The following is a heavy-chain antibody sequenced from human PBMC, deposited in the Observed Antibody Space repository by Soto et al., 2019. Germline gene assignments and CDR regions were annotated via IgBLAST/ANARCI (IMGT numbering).Heavy chain of an antibody. CDR3: AMDYGDRPEYFKH. CDR1: GYTFTSYG. Sequence: GASVKVSCKASGYTFTSYGISCVRQAPGQGLEWMAWISPLKGRTQYSQKAQGRVTLSTDTSSNTAYMEMTTLRVDDTAVYYCAMDYGDRPEYFKHWGQGTLVTVSS. CDR2: ISPLKGRT. J-gene: IGHJ1*01. V-gene: IGHV1-18*04. D-gene: IGHD4-17*01.